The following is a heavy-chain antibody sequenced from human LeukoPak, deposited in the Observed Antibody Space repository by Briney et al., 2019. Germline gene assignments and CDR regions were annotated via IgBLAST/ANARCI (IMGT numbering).Heavy chain of an antibody. Sequence: GGSLRLSCAASGFTFSSYGMHWVRQAPGEGLEWVAVISYDGSESFHTESVKGRFTISRDNFKNTVDLQVSGLKEEDTAVYYCARDWGQRGVGATLANWGQGTLVIVSS. V-gene: IGHV3-30*03. J-gene: IGHJ4*02. CDR2: ISYDGSES. CDR1: GFTFSSYG. D-gene: IGHD1-26*01. CDR3: ARDWGQRGVGATLAN.